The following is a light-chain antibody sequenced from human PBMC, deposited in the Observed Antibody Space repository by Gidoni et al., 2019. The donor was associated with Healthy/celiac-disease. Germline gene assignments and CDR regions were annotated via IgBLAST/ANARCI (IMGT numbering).Light chain of an antibody. V-gene: IGKV1-27*01. J-gene: IGKJ1*01. CDR3: QKYNRAPRT. CDR1: QGISNY. CDR2: AAS. Sequence: DIQMTQSPSSLSASVGDRVTITGRASQGISNYLAWYQQKPGKVPKLLIYAASTLQSGVPSRFSGSGSGTDFTLTISSRQPEDVATYYCQKYNRAPRTFXXXTKVEIK.